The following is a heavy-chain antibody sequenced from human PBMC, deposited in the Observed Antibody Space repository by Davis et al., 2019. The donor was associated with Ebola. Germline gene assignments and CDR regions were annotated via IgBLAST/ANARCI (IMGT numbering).Heavy chain of an antibody. CDR2: VSHSQRET. Sequence: PGGSLRLSCAVSGFPFRNYAMHWVRQAPGKGLEWVAVVSHSQRETFYADSVKGRFTISRDNSENTLYLQMNSLTTDDTAVYYCARAVFHEVLDYWGQGTPVTVSS. CDR3: ARAVFHEVLDY. D-gene: IGHD3-3*01. J-gene: IGHJ4*02. V-gene: IGHV3-30*04. CDR1: GFPFRNYA.